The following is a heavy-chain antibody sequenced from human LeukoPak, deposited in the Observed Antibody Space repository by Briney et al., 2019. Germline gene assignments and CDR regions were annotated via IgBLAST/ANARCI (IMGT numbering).Heavy chain of an antibody. Sequence: PSETLSLTCAVYGGSFSGYYWSWIRQPPGKGLEWIGEINHSGSTNYNPSLKSRVTISVDTSRNQFSLKLSSVTAADTAVYYCASFKLDYWGQGTLVTVSS. CDR2: INHSGST. J-gene: IGHJ4*02. CDR1: GGSFSGYY. V-gene: IGHV4-34*01. CDR3: ASFKLDY.